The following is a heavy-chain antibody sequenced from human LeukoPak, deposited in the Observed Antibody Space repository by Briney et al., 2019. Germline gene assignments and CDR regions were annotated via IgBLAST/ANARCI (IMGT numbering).Heavy chain of an antibody. V-gene: IGHV4-39*01. CDR3: ARRQYDFWSGYRESGWFDP. D-gene: IGHD3-3*01. Sequence: PSETLSLTCTVSGGSISSSSYYWGWIRQPPGKGLEWIGSIYYSGSTYYNPSLKSRVTISVDTSKNQFSLKLSSVTAADTAVYYCARRQYDFWSGYRESGWFDPWGQGTLVTVSS. J-gene: IGHJ5*02. CDR1: GGSISSSSYY. CDR2: IYYSGST.